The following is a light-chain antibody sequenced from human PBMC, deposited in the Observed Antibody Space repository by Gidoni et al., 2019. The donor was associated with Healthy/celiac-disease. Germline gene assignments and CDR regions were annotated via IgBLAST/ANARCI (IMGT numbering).Light chain of an antibody. Sequence: EIVMMQSPATLSVSPGERATLSCRASQSVSSNLAWYQQKPGQAPRLLIYGASTRATGIPARFSGSGSGTEFTLTISSLQSEDFAVYCCQQYNNWPPYTFGQWTKLEIK. CDR1: QSVSSN. CDR2: GAS. J-gene: IGKJ2*01. V-gene: IGKV3-15*01. CDR3: QQYNNWPPYT.